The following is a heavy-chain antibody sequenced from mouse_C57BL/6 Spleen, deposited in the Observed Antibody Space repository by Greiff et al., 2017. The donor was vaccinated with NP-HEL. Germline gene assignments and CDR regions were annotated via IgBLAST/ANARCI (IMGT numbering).Heavy chain of an antibody. D-gene: IGHD4-1*01. Sequence: VQLQQSGPELVKPGASVKISCKASGYSFTDYNMNWVKQSHGTSLEWIGVINPNYGTPSYNQQFKGKATLTVDQSSSTAYMQLNSLTSEDSAVYYCAREKLTGTGGYAMDYWGQGTSVTVSS. CDR1: GYSFTDYN. CDR2: INPNYGTP. J-gene: IGHJ4*01. V-gene: IGHV1-39*01. CDR3: AREKLTGTGGYAMDY.